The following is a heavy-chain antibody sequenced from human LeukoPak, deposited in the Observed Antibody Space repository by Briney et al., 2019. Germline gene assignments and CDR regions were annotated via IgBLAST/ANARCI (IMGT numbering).Heavy chain of an antibody. Sequence: PGGSLRLSCAASGFTFDDYAMHWVRQAPGKGLEWVSLISGDGGSTYYADSVKGRFTISRDNSKNTLYLQMNSLRAEDTAVYYCARTPSGYSLADFDYWGQGTLVTVSS. D-gene: IGHD5-18*01. J-gene: IGHJ4*02. V-gene: IGHV3-43*02. CDR2: ISGDGGST. CDR3: ARTPSGYSLADFDY. CDR1: GFTFDDYA.